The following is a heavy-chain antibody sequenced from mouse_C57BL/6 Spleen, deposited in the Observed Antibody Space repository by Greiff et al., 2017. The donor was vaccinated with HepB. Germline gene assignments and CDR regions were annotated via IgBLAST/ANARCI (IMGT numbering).Heavy chain of an antibody. CDR1: GYTFTSYW. J-gene: IGHJ2*01. CDR2: IYPSDSET. CDR3: AITTVVADYFDY. Sequence: QVQLQQPGAELVRPGSSVKLSCKASGYTFTSYWMDWVKQRPGQGLEWIGNIYPSDSETHYNQKFKDKATLTVDKSSSTAYMQLSSLTSEDSAVYYCAITTVVADYFDYWGQGTTLTVSS. D-gene: IGHD1-1*01. V-gene: IGHV1-61*01.